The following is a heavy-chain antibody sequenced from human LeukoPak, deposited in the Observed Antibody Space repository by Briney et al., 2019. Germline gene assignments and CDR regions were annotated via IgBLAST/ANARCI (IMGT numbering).Heavy chain of an antibody. CDR2: MNPNSGNT. Sequence: ASVKVSCKASGYTFTSYDINWVRQATGQGLEWMGWMNPNSGNTGYAQKFQGRVTMTRNTSIGTAYMELSSLRSEDTAVYYCAVPIVVVTATDAFDIWGQGTMVTVSS. D-gene: IGHD2-21*02. CDR1: GYTFTSYD. CDR3: AVPIVVVTATDAFDI. V-gene: IGHV1-8*01. J-gene: IGHJ3*02.